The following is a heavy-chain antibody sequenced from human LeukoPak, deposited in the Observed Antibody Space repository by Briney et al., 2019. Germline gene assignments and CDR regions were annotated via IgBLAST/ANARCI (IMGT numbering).Heavy chain of an antibody. D-gene: IGHD6-25*01. CDR3: ARDRLYYYYMDV. Sequence: GGSLRLSCAASGFTFSSYGMHWVRQAPGKGLEWVAVIWYDGSNKYYADSVKGRFTISRDNSKNTLYLQMNSLRAEDTAVYYCARDRLYYYYMDVWGKGTTVTVSS. J-gene: IGHJ6*03. CDR1: GFTFSSYG. CDR2: IWYDGSNK. V-gene: IGHV3-33*01.